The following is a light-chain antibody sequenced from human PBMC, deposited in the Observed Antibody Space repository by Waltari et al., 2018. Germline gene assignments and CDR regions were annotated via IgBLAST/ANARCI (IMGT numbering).Light chain of an antibody. CDR1: ETIHTW. J-gene: IGKJ2*01. CDR2: KSS. Sequence: DIQMTQSPSTLSASIGDRVTITCRASETIHTWLAWYQQKPGKAPKLLIDKSSILESGVPARVSGSGSGTEFTLTISSLQPDDVATYYCQQYDSYPYTFGQGTKLEI. V-gene: IGKV1-5*03. CDR3: QQYDSYPYT.